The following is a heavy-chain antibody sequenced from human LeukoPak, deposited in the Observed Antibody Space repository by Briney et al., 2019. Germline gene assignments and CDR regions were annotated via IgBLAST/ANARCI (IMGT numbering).Heavy chain of an antibody. Sequence: SVKVSCKASGGTFSSYAISWVRQAPGQGLEWMGGIIPIFGTANYAQKFQGRVTITADESTSTAYMELSSLRSEDTAVYYCARGHVGYREYYYYGMDVWGQGTTVTVSS. CDR3: ARGHVGYREYYYYGMDV. V-gene: IGHV1-69*13. D-gene: IGHD6-13*01. J-gene: IGHJ6*02. CDR1: GGTFSSYA. CDR2: IIPIFGTA.